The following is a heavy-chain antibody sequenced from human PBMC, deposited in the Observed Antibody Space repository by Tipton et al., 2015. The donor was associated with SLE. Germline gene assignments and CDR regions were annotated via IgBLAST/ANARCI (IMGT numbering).Heavy chain of an antibody. D-gene: IGHD2-21*02. J-gene: IGHJ6*04. CDR3: ARGMVTWRGAQIGLDV. CDR1: GGSISSNY. V-gene: IGHV4-59*08. CDR2: ISDGGGT. Sequence: TLSLTCSVSGGSISSNYWIWIRQPPGKGLEWIGYISDGGGTNYNPSLKSRVTTSVDPAKNQFSLKLTSVTAADTAVYYCARGMVTWRGAQIGLDVWGEGTTVIVSS.